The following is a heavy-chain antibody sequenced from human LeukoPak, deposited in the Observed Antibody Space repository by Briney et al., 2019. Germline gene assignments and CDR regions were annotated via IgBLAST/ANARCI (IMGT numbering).Heavy chain of an antibody. J-gene: IGHJ5*02. V-gene: IGHV4-59*08. CDR2: IYYSGST. CDR3: ARLPTVTPPDQ. Sequence: SETLSLTCTASGCSISSYYWSWVRQPPGKGLEWIGYIYYSGSTNYNPSHKSRVIISVDTSKNQFSLKLSSVTAADTAVYYCARLPTVTPPDQWGQGTLVTVSS. D-gene: IGHD4-17*01. CDR1: GCSISSYY.